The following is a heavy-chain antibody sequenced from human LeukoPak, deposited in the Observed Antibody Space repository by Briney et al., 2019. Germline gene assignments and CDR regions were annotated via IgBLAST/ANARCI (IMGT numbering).Heavy chain of an antibody. D-gene: IGHD5-18*01. CDR2: IYTSGST. J-gene: IGHJ4*02. CDR3: ASGDTAMGVY. Sequence: SQTLSLTRTVSGGSISSGSYYWSWIRQPAGKGLEWIGRIYTSGSTNYNPSLKSRVTISVDTSKNQFSLKLSSVTAADTAVYYCASGDTAMGVYWGQGTLVTVSS. V-gene: IGHV4-61*02. CDR1: GGSISSGSYY.